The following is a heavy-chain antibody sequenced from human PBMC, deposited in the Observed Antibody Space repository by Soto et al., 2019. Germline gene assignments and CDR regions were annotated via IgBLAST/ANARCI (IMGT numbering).Heavy chain of an antibody. J-gene: IGHJ6*02. V-gene: IGHV5-51*01. CDR3: ARHLDCSSTSCYHYYYYYGMDV. D-gene: IGHD2-2*01. CDR2: IYPGDSDT. CDR1: GYSLSSYW. Sequence: GESLKISCKGSGYSLSSYWIAWVRQMPGKGLEGLGIIYPGDSDTKYSPSFQGQVTISVDKSINTAYLQWSSLKASDTAMYYCARHLDCSSTSCYHYYYYYGMDVWGQGTTVTVSS.